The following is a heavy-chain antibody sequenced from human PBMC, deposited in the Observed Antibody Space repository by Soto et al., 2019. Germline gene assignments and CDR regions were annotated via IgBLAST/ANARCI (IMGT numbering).Heavy chain of an antibody. Sequence: SETLSLTCAVSGYSISSGYYWGWIRQPPGKGLEWIGSIYHSGRTYYNPSLKSRVTISLDTSKNQFSLKLTSVTAADTALYFCATTSGSLPYWGQGTLVTVSS. J-gene: IGHJ4*02. CDR2: IYHSGRT. V-gene: IGHV4-38-2*01. D-gene: IGHD1-26*01. CDR1: GYSISSGYY. CDR3: ATTSGSLPY.